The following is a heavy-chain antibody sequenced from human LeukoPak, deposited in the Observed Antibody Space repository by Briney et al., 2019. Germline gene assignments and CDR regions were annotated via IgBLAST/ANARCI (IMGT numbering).Heavy chain of an antibody. D-gene: IGHD2-2*01. CDR3: AKHHCSSTSCFYYHYYMDV. J-gene: IGHJ6*03. CDR1: GFTFSIYG. V-gene: IGHV3-30*02. CDR2: IRYDGVNK. Sequence: PGGSLRLSCAASGFTFSIYGMHWVRQAPGKGLEWVTFIRYDGVNKYYADSVKGRFTISRDNSKNTLYLQMNSLRAGDTAVYYCAKHHCSSTSCFYYHYYMDVWGKGTTVTVSS.